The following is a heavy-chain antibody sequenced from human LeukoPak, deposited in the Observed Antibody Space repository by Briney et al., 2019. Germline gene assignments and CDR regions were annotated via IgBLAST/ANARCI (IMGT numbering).Heavy chain of an antibody. CDR3: ARGRRSWQQLGYFDY. V-gene: IGHV4-4*07. CDR1: GGSISRYY. Sequence: SETLSLTCTVSGGSISRYYWSWIRQPAGKGLEWIGRVYTSGSTTYNPSLKSRVTMSIDTSKNQFSLKLCSVTAADTAVYYCARGRRSWQQLGYFDYWGQGTLVTVSS. J-gene: IGHJ4*02. CDR2: VYTSGST. D-gene: IGHD6-13*01.